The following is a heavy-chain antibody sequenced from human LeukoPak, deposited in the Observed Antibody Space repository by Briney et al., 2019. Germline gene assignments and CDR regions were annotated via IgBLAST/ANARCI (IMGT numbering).Heavy chain of an antibody. V-gene: IGHV3-23*01. CDR2: ISGSGGST. CDR1: GFTFSSYA. Sequence: GGSLRLSCAASGFTFSSYAMSWVRQAPGKGLEWVSAISGSGGSTYYADSVKGRFTISRDNSKNTLYLQMNSLRAEDTAVYYCARGDYGDYTISAFDIWGQGTMVTVSS. D-gene: IGHD4-17*01. J-gene: IGHJ3*02. CDR3: ARGDYGDYTISAFDI.